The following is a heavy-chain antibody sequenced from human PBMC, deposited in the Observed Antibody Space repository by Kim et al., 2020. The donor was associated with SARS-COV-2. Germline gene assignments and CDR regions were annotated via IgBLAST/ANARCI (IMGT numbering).Heavy chain of an antibody. CDR1: GGSFSGYY. Sequence: SETLSLTCAVYGGSFSGYYWSWIRQPPGKGLEWIGEINHSGSTNYNPSLKSRVTISVDTSKNQFSLKLSSVTAADTAVYYCARGCNRGWRGVIKAFDIWGQGTMVTVSS. CDR2: INHSGST. CDR3: ARGCNRGWRGVIKAFDI. D-gene: IGHD3-10*01. V-gene: IGHV4-34*01. J-gene: IGHJ3*02.